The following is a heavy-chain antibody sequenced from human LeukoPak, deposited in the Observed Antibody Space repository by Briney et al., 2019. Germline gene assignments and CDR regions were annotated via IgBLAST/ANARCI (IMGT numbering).Heavy chain of an antibody. CDR1: GGTFSSYA. V-gene: IGHV1-69*04. J-gene: IGHJ4*02. CDR3: ARAGIAAAGFFDY. Sequence: GASVKVSCKASGGTFSSYAISWVRQAPGQGLEWMGRIIPILGTANYAQKFQGRVTITADKSTSTAYMELSSLRSEDTAVYYCARAGIAAAGFFDYWGQGTLVTVSS. D-gene: IGHD6-13*01. CDR2: IIPILGTA.